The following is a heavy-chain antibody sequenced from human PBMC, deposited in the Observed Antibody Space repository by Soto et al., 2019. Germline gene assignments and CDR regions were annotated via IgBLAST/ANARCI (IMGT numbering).Heavy chain of an antibody. CDR1: GDSISSSRYY. CDR3: TSQGYSYGFVY. CDR2: IYHRGST. V-gene: IGHV4-39*01. Sequence: KTSETLSLTCTVSGDSISSSRYYWGWVRQPPGKGLEWIGSIYHRGSTYYSPSLKSRVTISVDTSKNQFSLKLSSVTAADTAVYYCTSQGYSYGFVYWGQGTLVTVSS. J-gene: IGHJ4*02. D-gene: IGHD5-18*01.